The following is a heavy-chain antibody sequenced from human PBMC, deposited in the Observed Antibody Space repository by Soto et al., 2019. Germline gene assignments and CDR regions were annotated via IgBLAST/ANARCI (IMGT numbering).Heavy chain of an antibody. D-gene: IGHD3-10*01. J-gene: IGHJ4*02. CDR2: SSATSRDT. V-gene: IGHV3-23*01. CDR3: AKFRITMVRRVHIDS. Sequence: GVTRRLSWLASGFTFSSYAIDWVRQAPGKGFEWDSTSSATSRDTYYAGSLKCRLTISRDNSKNTLYVHICSQRAEDTSLYYCAKFRITMVRRVHIDSWGQGRLVTVSS. CDR1: GFTFSSYA.